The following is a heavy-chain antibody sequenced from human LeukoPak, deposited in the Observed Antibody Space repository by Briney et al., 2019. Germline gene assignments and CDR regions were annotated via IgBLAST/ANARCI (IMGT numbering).Heavy chain of an antibody. D-gene: IGHD2-15*01. CDR2: TYDSGSS. V-gene: IGHV4-4*09. CDR3: ARARLYSSGGSCYSGYYYGMDV. CDR1: GGSMRNYY. J-gene: IGHJ6*04. Sequence: PSETLSLTCAVSGGSMRNYYWSWIRQPPGKGLEWVGYTYDSGSSSYNPSLSSRGSISIDTSKNQFSLKLSSVTAADTAVYYCARARLYSSGGSCYSGYYYGMDVWGKGTTVTVSS.